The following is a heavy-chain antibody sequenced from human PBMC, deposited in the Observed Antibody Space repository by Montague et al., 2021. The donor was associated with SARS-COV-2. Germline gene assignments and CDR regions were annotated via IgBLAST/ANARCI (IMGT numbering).Heavy chain of an antibody. D-gene: IGHD2/OR15-2a*01. J-gene: IGHJ4*02. CDR1: GGSISSFY. CDR3: ARDYGTTLPADY. V-gene: IGHV4-59*12. CDR2: ISDSGST. Sequence: SETLSLTCTVSGGSISSFYWSWFRQPPGKGLEWIGYISDSGSTNSNPSLTSRVTISVDTSKNQFYLKVNSVTAADTAVYYCARDYGTTLPADYWGQGALVTVSS.